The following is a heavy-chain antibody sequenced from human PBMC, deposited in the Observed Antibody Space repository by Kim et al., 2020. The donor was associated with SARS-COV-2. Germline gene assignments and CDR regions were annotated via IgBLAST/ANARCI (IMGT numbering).Heavy chain of an antibody. D-gene: IGHD3-22*01. CDR3: ARDYYDSSGYYYRFDY. J-gene: IGHJ4*02. V-gene: IGHV6-1*01. Sequence: SVKSRITINPDTSKNQFSLQLNSVTPEDTAVYYCARDYYDSSGYYYRFDYWGQGTLVTVSS.